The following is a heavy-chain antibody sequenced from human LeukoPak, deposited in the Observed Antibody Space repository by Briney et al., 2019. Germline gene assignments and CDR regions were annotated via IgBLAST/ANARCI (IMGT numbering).Heavy chain of an antibody. CDR1: GGSFSGYY. CDR2: INHSGST. D-gene: IGHD6-13*01. CDR3: ARLSVGSSWYVGFDY. V-gene: IGHV4-34*01. J-gene: IGHJ4*02. Sequence: SETLSLTCAVYGGSFSGYYWSWIRQPPGKGLEWIGEINHSGSTNYNPSLKSRVTISVDTSKNQFSLKLGSVTAADSAVYYCARLSVGSSWYVGFDYWGQGTLVTVSS.